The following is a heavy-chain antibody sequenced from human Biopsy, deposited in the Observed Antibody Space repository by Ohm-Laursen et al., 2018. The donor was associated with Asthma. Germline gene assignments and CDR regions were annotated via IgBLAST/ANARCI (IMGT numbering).Heavy chain of an antibody. J-gene: IGHJ4*02. CDR2: IYSGGTS. Sequence: GTLSPTCAASGFAVSRDYMFWVRQAPGKGLEWVSVIYSGGTSHTADSVRGRFTISRDYSKNTLYLQMHSLRAEDTAVYYCARGDSSNWSHYYFDYWGQGTLVTVSS. CDR1: GFAVSRDY. D-gene: IGHD3-22*01. CDR3: ARGDSSNWSHYYFDY. V-gene: IGHV3-53*01.